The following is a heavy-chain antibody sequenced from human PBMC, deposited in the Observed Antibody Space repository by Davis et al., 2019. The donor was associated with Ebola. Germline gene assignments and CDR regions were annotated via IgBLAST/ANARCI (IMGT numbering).Heavy chain of an antibody. Sequence: GESLKISCVGSAFTFSSYKFVWVRQAPGKGLEWVAAISDTGSTTNYASSVEGRFTISRDNSKNTLYLHMNSLTVEDSAVYYCATDRHAMGVDSWGQGTLVSVSS. CDR3: ATDRHAMGVDS. J-gene: IGHJ4*02. CDR1: AFTFSSYK. CDR2: ISDTGSTT. D-gene: IGHD2-2*01. V-gene: IGHV3-23*01.